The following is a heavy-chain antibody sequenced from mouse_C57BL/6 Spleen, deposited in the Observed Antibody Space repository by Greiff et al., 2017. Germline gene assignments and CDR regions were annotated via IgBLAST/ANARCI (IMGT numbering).Heavy chain of an antibody. CDR1: GYTFTSYW. D-gene: IGHD4-1*01. J-gene: IGHJ2*01. V-gene: IGHV1-61*01. CDR2: IYPSDSET. Sequence: QVQLQQPGAELVRPGSSVKLSCKASGYTFTSYWMDWVKQKPGQGLEWIGNIYPSDSETHYNQKFKDKATLPVDKSSSTADKQLSSLTSEDSAVYYCARGGNWGDYWGQGTTLTVSS. CDR3: ARGGNWGDY.